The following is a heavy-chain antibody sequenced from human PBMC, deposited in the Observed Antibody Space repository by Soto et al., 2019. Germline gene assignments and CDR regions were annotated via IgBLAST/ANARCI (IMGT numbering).Heavy chain of an antibody. Sequence: GESLKISCKGSGYSFTSYWIGWVRQMPGKGLEWMGIIYPGDSDTRYSPSFQGQVTISADKSISTAYLQWSSLKASDTAIYYWARDLGYYDSSGRRSAFDIWGQGKMVTVSS. CDR2: IYPGDSDT. J-gene: IGHJ3*02. V-gene: IGHV5-51*01. CDR1: GYSFTSYW. D-gene: IGHD3-22*01. CDR3: ARDLGYYDSSGRRSAFDI.